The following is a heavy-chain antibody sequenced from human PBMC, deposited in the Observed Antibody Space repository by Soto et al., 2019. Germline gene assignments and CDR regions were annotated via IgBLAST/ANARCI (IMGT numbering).Heavy chain of an antibody. V-gene: IGHV1-3*01. Sequence: ASVKVSCKASGYTFTTSAIHWVRQAPGQRLEWMGWINVGNGNAKYSQKFQGRVTITRDTSASAAYMELRSLRSEDTAVYYWARGRRGYYDILTGYYTYWGQGTLVAVSS. CDR2: INVGNGNA. D-gene: IGHD3-9*01. CDR1: GYTFTTSA. J-gene: IGHJ4*02. CDR3: ARGRRGYYDILTGYYTY.